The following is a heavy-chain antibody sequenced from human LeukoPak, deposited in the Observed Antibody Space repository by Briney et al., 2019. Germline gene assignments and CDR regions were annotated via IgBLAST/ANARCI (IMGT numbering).Heavy chain of an antibody. CDR2: ISAYNGNT. J-gene: IGHJ6*03. CDR1: GYTFTSYG. D-gene: IGHD6-19*01. V-gene: IGHV1-18*01. CDR3: ARYIAVAGGNYYYYMDV. Sequence: GASVKVSCKASGYTFTSYGISRVRQAPGQGLEWMGWISAYNGNTNYAQKLQGRVTMTTDTSTSTAYMELRSLRSDDTAVYYCARYIAVAGGNYYYYMDVWGKGTTVTVSS.